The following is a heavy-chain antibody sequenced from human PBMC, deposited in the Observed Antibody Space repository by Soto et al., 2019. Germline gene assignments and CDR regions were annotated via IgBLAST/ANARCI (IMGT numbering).Heavy chain of an antibody. Sequence: PGGSLRLSCAASGFTFSSYSMNWVRQAPGKGLEWVSSISSSSSYIYYADSVKGRFTISRDNAKNSLYLQMNSLRAEDTAVYYCASRTENSSTWQRYSGSYLDYWGQGTLVTVSS. D-gene: IGHD1-26*01. CDR1: GFTFSSYS. J-gene: IGHJ4*02. V-gene: IGHV3-21*01. CDR2: ISSSSSYI. CDR3: ASRTENSSTWQRYSGSYLDY.